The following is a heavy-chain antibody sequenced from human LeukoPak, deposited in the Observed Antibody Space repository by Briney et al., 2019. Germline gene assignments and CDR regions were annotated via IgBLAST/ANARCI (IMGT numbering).Heavy chain of an antibody. CDR3: ARNPDVWQGYYYYGMDV. J-gene: IGHJ6*02. CDR2: IGTAGDT. V-gene: IGHV3-13*01. Sequence: GGPLRLSCAASGFTFSSYDMHWVRQATGKGLEWVSAIGTAGDTYYPGSVKGRFTISRENAKNSLYLQMNSLRAGDTAVYYCARNPDVWQGYYYYGMDVWGQGTTVTVSS. CDR1: GFTFSSYD.